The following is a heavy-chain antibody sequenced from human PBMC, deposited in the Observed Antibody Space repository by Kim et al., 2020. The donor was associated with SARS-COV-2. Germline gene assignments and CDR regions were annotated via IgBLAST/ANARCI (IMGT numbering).Heavy chain of an antibody. D-gene: IGHD2-15*01. J-gene: IGHJ1*01. V-gene: IGHV3-23*01. CDR1: GFTFSSYA. CDR2: ISGSGGST. Sequence: GGSLRLSCAASGFTFSSYAMSWVRQAPGKGLEWVSAISGSGGSTYYADSVKGRFTISRDNSKNTLYLQMNSLRAEDTAVYYCAKDLLIGGNLAEYFQHWGQGTLVTVSS. CDR3: AKDLLIGGNLAEYFQH.